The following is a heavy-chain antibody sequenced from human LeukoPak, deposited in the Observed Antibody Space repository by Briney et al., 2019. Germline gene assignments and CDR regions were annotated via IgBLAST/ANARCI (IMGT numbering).Heavy chain of an antibody. J-gene: IGHJ4*02. D-gene: IGHD6-19*01. CDR2: ISGSGDNT. CDR1: GFSFSSYA. V-gene: IGHV3-23*01. CDR3: AKRSGYATGWFFDF. Sequence: GGSLRPSCAASGFSFSSYAMSWVRQAPGKGLEWVSSISGSGDNTYYAESVKGRFTISRDNSKNTLFLQMNSLRAEDTAVFYCAKRSGYATGWFFDFWGQGTLVTVSS.